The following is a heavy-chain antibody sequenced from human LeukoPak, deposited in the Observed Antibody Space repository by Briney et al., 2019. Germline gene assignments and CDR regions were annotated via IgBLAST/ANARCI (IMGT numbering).Heavy chain of an antibody. J-gene: IGHJ6*03. CDR2: FWYDGSNK. CDR1: GFTFSSYG. Sequence: PGGSLRLSCAASGFTFSSYGIHWVRQAPGKGLEWVAVFWYDGSNKYYRDSVKGRFTIPRDNSNNTLYLQMNSLRAEDTAVYYCARGVGAAISPYYYYMDVWGKGTTVTVSS. D-gene: IGHD1-26*01. V-gene: IGHV3-33*01. CDR3: ARGVGAAISPYYYYMDV.